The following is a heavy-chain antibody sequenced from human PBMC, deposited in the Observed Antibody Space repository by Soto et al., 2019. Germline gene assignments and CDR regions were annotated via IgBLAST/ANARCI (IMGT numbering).Heavy chain of an antibody. CDR2: INHSGST. CDR1: GGSFSGYY. V-gene: IGHV4-34*01. D-gene: IGHD3-3*01. Sequence: SETLSLTCAVYGGSFSGYYWSWIRQPPGKGLEWIGEINHSGSTNYNPSLKSRVPISVDTSKNQFSLKLSSVTAADTAVYYCARARITIFGVVIVFDYGGQGTLVTVSS. CDR3: ARARITIFGVVIVFDY. J-gene: IGHJ4*02.